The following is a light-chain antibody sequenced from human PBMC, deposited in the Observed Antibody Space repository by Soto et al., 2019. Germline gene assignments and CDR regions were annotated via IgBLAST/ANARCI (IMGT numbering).Light chain of an antibody. V-gene: IGKV3-11*01. CDR2: DAS. Sequence: EIMLTQSPATLSLSLGERATLSCRASQGVSSYLAWYQQKPGQAPRLLIYDASNRATGIPARFSGSGSGTDFTLTISSLEPEDFAVYHCQQCGNWPLTFGAGTKVDIX. J-gene: IGKJ4*01. CDR1: QGVSSY. CDR3: QQCGNWPLT.